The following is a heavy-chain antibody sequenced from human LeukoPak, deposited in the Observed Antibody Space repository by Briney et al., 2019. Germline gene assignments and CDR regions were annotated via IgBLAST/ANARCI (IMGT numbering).Heavy chain of an antibody. CDR3: ARHSRGRWYVFDY. D-gene: IGHD6-13*01. Sequence: GGSLRLSYAASGFTFSSYAMSWVRQAPGKGLEWVSGISGSGGNTYYADSVKGRFTISRDNSNNTLYLQMNSLRAEDTAVYYCARHSRGRWYVFDYWGQGTLVTVSS. CDR1: GFTFSSYA. J-gene: IGHJ4*02. CDR2: ISGSGGNT. V-gene: IGHV3-23*01.